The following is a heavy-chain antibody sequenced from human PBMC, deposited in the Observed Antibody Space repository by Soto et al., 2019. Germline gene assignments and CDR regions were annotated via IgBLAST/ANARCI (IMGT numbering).Heavy chain of an antibody. V-gene: IGHV3-30*18. CDR3: AKDQGIAASHGID. Sequence: QVQLVESGGGVVQPGRSLRLSCAASGFTFNNYGMHWVRQAPGKGLEWVATISNDGSDKYYADSVKGRLTISRDNSKNTVYLQMNSPRAEDTAVYYCAKDQGIAASHGIDWGQGTMVTVSS. CDR2: ISNDGSDK. CDR1: GFTFNNYG. J-gene: IGHJ3*01. D-gene: IGHD6-13*01.